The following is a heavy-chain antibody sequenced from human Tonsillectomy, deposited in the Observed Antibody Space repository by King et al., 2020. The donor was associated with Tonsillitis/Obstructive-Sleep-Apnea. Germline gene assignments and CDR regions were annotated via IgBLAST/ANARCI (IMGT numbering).Heavy chain of an antibody. CDR2: ISSSSSYI. D-gene: IGHD6-19*01. Sequence: VQLVESGGGLVKPGGSLRLSCAASGFTFSSYSMNWVRQAPGKGLEWVSSISSSSSYIYYADSVKGRFTISRDNTKNSLYLQMNSQRAEDTAVYYCARAHSRGWGLFDYWGQGTLVTVSS. CDR1: GFTFSSYS. CDR3: ARAHSRGWGLFDY. J-gene: IGHJ4*02. V-gene: IGHV3-21*06.